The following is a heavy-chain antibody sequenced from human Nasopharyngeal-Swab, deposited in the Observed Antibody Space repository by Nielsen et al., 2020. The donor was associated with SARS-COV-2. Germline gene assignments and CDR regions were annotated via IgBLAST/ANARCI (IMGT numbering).Heavy chain of an antibody. Sequence: WIRQRPGKGLEWIGSIYDSGRTYYNPSLKSRVTISVDTSKNQFSLNLSSVTAADTAVYYCARVVMVRGVSYYYYMDVWGKGTAVTVSS. CDR3: ARVVMVRGVSYYYYMDV. J-gene: IGHJ6*03. V-gene: IGHV4-39*07. D-gene: IGHD3-10*01. CDR2: IYDSGRT.